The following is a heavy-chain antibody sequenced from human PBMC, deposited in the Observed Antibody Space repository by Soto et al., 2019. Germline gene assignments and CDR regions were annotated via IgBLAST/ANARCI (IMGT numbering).Heavy chain of an antibody. Sequence: QVQLVQSGGEVKKPGASVTVSCKASGYTFINYHITWVRQAPGQGLEWMAWINTYNGMTDYAQKFQGRVTMTRDTSTSTAYLELRYLGSDDTAVYFCAKSPRGEMATDWGQGTLVTVSS. V-gene: IGHV1-18*01. CDR2: INTYNGMT. D-gene: IGHD5-12*01. CDR1: GYTFINYH. J-gene: IGHJ4*02. CDR3: AKSPRGEMATD.